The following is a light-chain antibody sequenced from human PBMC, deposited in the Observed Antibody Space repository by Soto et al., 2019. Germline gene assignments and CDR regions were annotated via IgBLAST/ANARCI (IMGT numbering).Light chain of an antibody. J-gene: IGKJ1*01. CDR2: HAS. V-gene: IGKV1-5*01. Sequence: DLQMTQSPSTLPSSLGDRVTITCRASQSISNWVAWYQKKPGTAPKVLIYHASNLQSGVPSRFSGSGSGTEFTLTISSLQPDDFATYYCQQYNSYSFGQGTKVDIK. CDR3: QQYNSYS. CDR1: QSISNW.